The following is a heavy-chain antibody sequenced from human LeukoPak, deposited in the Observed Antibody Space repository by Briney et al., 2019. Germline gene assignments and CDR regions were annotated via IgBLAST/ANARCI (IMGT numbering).Heavy chain of an antibody. CDR3: ARVVYYYDSSGYYWGYYFDY. CDR2: IYTGVST. Sequence: GGSLRLSCAASGFTVSSNYMSWVRQAPGKGLEWVAVIYTGVSTDYADSVKGRFTISRDNSKNTLYLQMNSLRAEDTAVYYCARVVYYYDSSGYYWGYYFDYWGQGTLVTVSS. J-gene: IGHJ4*02. D-gene: IGHD3-22*01. CDR1: GFTVSSNY. V-gene: IGHV3-53*01.